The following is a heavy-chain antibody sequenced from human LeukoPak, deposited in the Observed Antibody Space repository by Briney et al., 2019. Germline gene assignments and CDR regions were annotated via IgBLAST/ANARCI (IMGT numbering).Heavy chain of an antibody. J-gene: IGHJ4*02. V-gene: IGHV3-48*02. CDR3: ASGSYGQFES. CDR2: INRGSTIT. D-gene: IGHD3-16*01. CDR1: GFTFSSNA. Sequence: GGSLRLSCAVTGFTFSSNAMNWVRQAPGKGREWVSSINRGSTITHYADSVKGRFTISRDNAKSSLYLDMNSLRDDDTAVYYCASGSYGQFESWGQGTLVTVSS.